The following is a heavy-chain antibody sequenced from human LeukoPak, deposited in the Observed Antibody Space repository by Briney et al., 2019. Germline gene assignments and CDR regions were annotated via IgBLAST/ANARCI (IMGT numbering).Heavy chain of an antibody. V-gene: IGHV1-8*01. Sequence: ASVKVSCKASGYTFTSYDINWVRQATGQGLGWMGWMNPNSGNTGYAQKFQGRVTMTRNTSISTAYMELSSLRPEDTAVYYCARGGRYYYDSSGYYYFDYWGQGTLVTVSS. D-gene: IGHD3-22*01. CDR1: GYTFTSYD. J-gene: IGHJ4*02. CDR3: ARGGRYYYDSSGYYYFDY. CDR2: MNPNSGNT.